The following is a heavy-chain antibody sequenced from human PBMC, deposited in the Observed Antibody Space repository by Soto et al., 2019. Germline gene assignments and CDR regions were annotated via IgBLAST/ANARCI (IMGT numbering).Heavy chain of an antibody. CDR3: ARYIPGVRYYGMDV. CDR2: IGASGART. J-gene: IGHJ6*02. V-gene: IGHV3-23*01. CDR1: GFSFSNYA. D-gene: IGHD5-18*01. Sequence: GGSLRLSCAASGFSFSNYAVTWVRQAPGKGLEWVSVIGASGARTYYADSVKGRFAISRDNSGNTLFLEMYSLRAEDTAVYYCARYIPGVRYYGMDVWGQGTTVTVSS.